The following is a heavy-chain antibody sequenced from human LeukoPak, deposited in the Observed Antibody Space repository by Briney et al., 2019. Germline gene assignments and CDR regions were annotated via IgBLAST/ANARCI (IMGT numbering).Heavy chain of an antibody. D-gene: IGHD3-16*01. Sequence: GGSLRLSCAASGFTVSSNYMSWVRQAPGKGLEWLTLIRYDGSNEYYADSVKGRFTISRDNSKNTLYLQMNSLRAEDTAVYYCARDLAKGGYFDYWGQGTLVTVSS. CDR2: IRYDGSNE. V-gene: IGHV3-33*08. J-gene: IGHJ4*02. CDR3: ARDLAKGGYFDY. CDR1: GFTVSSNY.